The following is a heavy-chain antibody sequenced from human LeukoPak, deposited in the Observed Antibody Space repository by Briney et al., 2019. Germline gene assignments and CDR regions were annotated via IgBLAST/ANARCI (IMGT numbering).Heavy chain of an antibody. D-gene: IGHD4-17*01. V-gene: IGHV3-48*03. Sequence: GGSLRLSCAASGFTFSSYEMNWVRQAPGKGLEWVSYISSSGSIIYYADSVKGRFTISRDNAKNSLYLQMNSLRAEDTAVYYCARVLPYGDYDYYFDYWGQGTLVTVSS. CDR3: ARVLPYGDYDYYFDY. CDR1: GFTFSSYE. J-gene: IGHJ4*02. CDR2: ISSSGSII.